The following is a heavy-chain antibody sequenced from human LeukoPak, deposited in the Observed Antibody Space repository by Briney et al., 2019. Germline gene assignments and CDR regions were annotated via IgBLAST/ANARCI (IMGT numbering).Heavy chain of an antibody. CDR1: GFTFTDYY. V-gene: IGHV3-11*04. Sequence: PGGSLRLSCATSGFTFTDYYMSWIRQAPGKGLEWVSYISVSGTTMYYADSVKGRFTLSRDNAKNSLYLQMNSLRAEDTAVYYCARLRYYGMDVWGQGTTVTVSS. CDR2: ISVSGTTM. J-gene: IGHJ6*02. CDR3: ARLRYYGMDV.